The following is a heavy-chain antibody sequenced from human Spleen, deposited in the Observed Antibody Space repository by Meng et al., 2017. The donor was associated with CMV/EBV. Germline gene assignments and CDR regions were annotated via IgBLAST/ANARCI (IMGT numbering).Heavy chain of an antibody. CDR2: ISGNGGST. Sequence: GESLKISCAASGFTFTKFSDYAVTWVRQAPGRGLEWVSAISGNGGSTYYADSVKGRFTISRDNSKNTLFLQMNRLRPEDTGTYYCARGLIRGVVYHGMDVWGQGTTVTVSS. J-gene: IGHJ6*02. D-gene: IGHD3-10*01. V-gene: IGHV3-23*01. CDR3: ARGLIRGVVYHGMDV. CDR1: GFTFTKFSDYA.